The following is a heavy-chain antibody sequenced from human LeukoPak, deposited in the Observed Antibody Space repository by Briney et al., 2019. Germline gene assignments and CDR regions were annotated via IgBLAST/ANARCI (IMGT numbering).Heavy chain of an antibody. Sequence: ASVKVSCKASGYTFISYGINWVRQAPGQGLEWMGWISVYNGNTNYAQKVQGRVTTTTDTSTSTAYMEVRSLRPDDTAVYYCARDLIPQPSIVRGVIGIDYWGQGTLVTVSS. CDR2: ISVYNGNT. D-gene: IGHD3-10*01. V-gene: IGHV1-18*01. CDR1: GYTFISYG. CDR3: ARDLIPQPSIVRGVIGIDY. J-gene: IGHJ4*02.